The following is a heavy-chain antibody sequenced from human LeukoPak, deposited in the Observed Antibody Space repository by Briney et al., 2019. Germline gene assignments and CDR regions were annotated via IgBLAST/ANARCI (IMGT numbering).Heavy chain of an antibody. CDR2: IKSKTDGGTT. CDR1: GFTFSNAW. V-gene: IGHV3-15*01. D-gene: IGHD2-2*02. Sequence: GGSLRLSCAASGFTFSNAWMSWVRQAPGKGLEWVGRIKSKTDGGTTDYAAPVKGRFTISRDDSKNTLYLQMNSLKTEDTAVYYCTTDLRYCSSTSCYIGPDAFDIWGQGTMVAVSS. CDR3: TTDLRYCSSTSCYIGPDAFDI. J-gene: IGHJ3*02.